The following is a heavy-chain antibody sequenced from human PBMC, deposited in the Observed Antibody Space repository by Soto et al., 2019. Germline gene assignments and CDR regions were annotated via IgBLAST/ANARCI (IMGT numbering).Heavy chain of an antibody. J-gene: IGHJ3*01. CDR2: IYDDGTT. CDR3: VSSRSAIYGDALDD. V-gene: IGHV4-59*03. Sequence: PSETLSLTCSVSGGSISSYFRNWLRQPPGKGLEWIGYIYDDGTTDYNPSLKSRVTILLDMSKNQFSLKLSSVTAADTAVYYCVSSRSAIYGDALDDWG. D-gene: IGHD2-2*01. CDR1: GGSISSYF.